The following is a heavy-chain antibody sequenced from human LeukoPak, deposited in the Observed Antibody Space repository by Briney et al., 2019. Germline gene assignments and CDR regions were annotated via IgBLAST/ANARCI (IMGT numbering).Heavy chain of an antibody. J-gene: IGHJ4*02. V-gene: IGHV5-51*01. D-gene: IGHD3-10*01. CDR1: GYXFPIYW. CDR3: ARRSTYGSGTNYLFDY. CDR2: IYPGDSDT. Sequence: GESLKISCNGSGYXFPIYWISRVRQMPGKGLEWMGTIYPGDSDTRYSPSFQGQITISADKSINTAYLQWSSLKASDTAMYYCARRSTYGSGTNYLFDYWGQGTLVTVSS.